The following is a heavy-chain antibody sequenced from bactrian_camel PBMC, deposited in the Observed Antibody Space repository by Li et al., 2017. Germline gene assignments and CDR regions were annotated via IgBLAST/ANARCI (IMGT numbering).Heavy chain of an antibody. Sequence: VQLVESGGGSVQAGGSLRLSCVASEYTYNTYCMGWFRQAPGQEREGVAATDTGDGSTYYLNSVEGRFTISHDNAKNTVYLQMNTLKPEDTAMYYCTAAEAPTGLTCFFRPPSDYNYWGQGTQVTVS. D-gene: IGHD1*01. CDR1: EYTYNTYC. CDR2: TDTGDGST. J-gene: IGHJ4*01. V-gene: IGHV3S40*01. CDR3: TAAEAPTGLTCFFRPPSDYNY.